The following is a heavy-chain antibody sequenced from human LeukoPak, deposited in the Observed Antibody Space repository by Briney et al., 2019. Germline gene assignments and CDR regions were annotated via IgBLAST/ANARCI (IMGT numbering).Heavy chain of an antibody. CDR1: GGSISSYY. J-gene: IGHJ4*02. D-gene: IGHD3-10*01. Sequence: SETLSLTCTVSGGSISSYYWSWIRQPPGKGLEWIGYIYYSGSTNYNPSLKSRVTISVDTSKNQFSLKLSSVTAADTAVYYCARRQYGSGSYYEVYFGYWGQGTLVTVSS. CDR2: IYYSGST. CDR3: ARRQYGSGSYYEVYFGY. V-gene: IGHV4-59*12.